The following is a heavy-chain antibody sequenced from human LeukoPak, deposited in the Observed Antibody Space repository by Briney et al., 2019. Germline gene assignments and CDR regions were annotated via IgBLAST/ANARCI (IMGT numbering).Heavy chain of an antibody. Sequence: GGSLRLSCAASGFTFRSYWMSWVRQAPGKGLEWVANINQDGIEKYYVDSVKGRFAISRDNAKNSLYLQMNSLRAEDTAVYYCARDRVLWFGKPHMDVWGQGPRSPSP. D-gene: IGHD3-10*01. CDR1: GFTFRSYW. V-gene: IGHV3-7*01. J-gene: IGHJ6*02. CDR2: INQDGIEK. CDR3: ARDRVLWFGKPHMDV.